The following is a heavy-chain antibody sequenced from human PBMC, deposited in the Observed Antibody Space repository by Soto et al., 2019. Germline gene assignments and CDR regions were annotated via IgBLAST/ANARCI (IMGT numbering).Heavy chain of an antibody. Sequence: QVQLQESGPGLVKPSQTLSLTCTVSGGSISSGDYYWSWLRQPPGMGLAWIGYIYDSGSTYYIPSLKSRVTISVDTSMNQFSLKLSSVTAADTAVYYCARARGARYFDYWGQGTLVTVSS. CDR3: ARARGARYFDY. J-gene: IGHJ4*02. CDR2: IYDSGST. CDR1: GGSISSGDYY. D-gene: IGHD2-15*01. V-gene: IGHV4-30-4*01.